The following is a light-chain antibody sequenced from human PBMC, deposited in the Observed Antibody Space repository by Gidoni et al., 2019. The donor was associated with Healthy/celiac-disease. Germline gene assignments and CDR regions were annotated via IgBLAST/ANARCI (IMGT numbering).Light chain of an antibody. CDR2: DAS. Sequence: DNQMTQSPSSLSASVGDRVTITCQASQDSSNYLNWYQQKPGKAPKLLIYDASNLETGVPSRFSGSGSGTDFTFTISSLQAEDIATYYCQQYDNLSLTFGGGTKVEIK. CDR1: QDSSNY. V-gene: IGKV1-33*01. CDR3: QQYDNLSLT. J-gene: IGKJ4*01.